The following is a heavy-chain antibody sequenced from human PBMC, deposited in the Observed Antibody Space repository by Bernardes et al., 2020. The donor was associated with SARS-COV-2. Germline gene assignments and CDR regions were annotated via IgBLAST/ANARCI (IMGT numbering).Heavy chain of an antibody. CDR2: MSTRSSSI. D-gene: IGHD3-22*01. CDR1: GFTFSSYS. V-gene: IGHV3-21*06. CDR3: ARAFYDTSGYYPTPFNY. Sequence: GGSLSLSCAASGFTFSSYSVNWVRQAPGKGLEWVSSMSTRSSSIYYADSVKGRFTISRDNAKNSAYLQMDSLRAEDTAVYYCARAFYDTSGYYPTPFNYWGQGTLVTVSS. J-gene: IGHJ4*02.